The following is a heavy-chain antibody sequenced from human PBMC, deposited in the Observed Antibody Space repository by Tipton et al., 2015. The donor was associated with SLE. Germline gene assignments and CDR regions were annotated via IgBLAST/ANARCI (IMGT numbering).Heavy chain of an antibody. CDR3: ARVAVVVPAADY. V-gene: IGHV3-33*08. CDR2: IRYDGSNK. CDR1: GFTFSSYG. Sequence: SLRLSCAASGFTFSSYGMHWVRQAPGKGLEWVAFIRYDGSNKYYADSVKGRFTISRDNAKNSLYLQMNSLRAEDTAVYYCARVAVVVPAADYWGQGTLVTVSS. D-gene: IGHD2-2*01. J-gene: IGHJ4*02.